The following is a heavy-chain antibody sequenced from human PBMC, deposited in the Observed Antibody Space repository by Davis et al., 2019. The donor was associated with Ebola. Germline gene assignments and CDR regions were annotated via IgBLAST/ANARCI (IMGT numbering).Heavy chain of an antibody. V-gene: IGHV4-34*01. CDR1: GGSFSGYY. D-gene: IGHD6-13*01. Sequence: MPSETLSLTCAVYGGSFSGYYWSWIRQPPGKGLEWIGEINHSGSPNYNPSLKSRFTISVDTSKNQFPLKLSSVTAADTAVYYCARAPFIAAGFDPWGQGTLVTVSS. CDR2: INHSGSP. J-gene: IGHJ5*02. CDR3: ARAPFIAAGFDP.